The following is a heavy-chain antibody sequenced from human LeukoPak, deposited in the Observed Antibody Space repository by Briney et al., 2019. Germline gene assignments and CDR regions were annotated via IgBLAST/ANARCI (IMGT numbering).Heavy chain of an antibody. V-gene: IGHV4-39*07. CDR1: GGSINSRSYF. CDR3: ARHGVVATILNWFDP. CDR2: IYYSGDS. Sequence: PSETLSLTCTVSGGSINSRSYFWGWIRQPPGRGLEWIGNIYYSGDSYYNPSLKSRVTISVDTSKNQFSLKLTSVTAADTAVYYCARHGVVATILNWFDPWGQGTLVTVSS. J-gene: IGHJ5*02. D-gene: IGHD5-12*01.